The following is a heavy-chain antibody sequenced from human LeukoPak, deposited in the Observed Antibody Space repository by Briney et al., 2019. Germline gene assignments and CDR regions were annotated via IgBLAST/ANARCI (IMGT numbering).Heavy chain of an antibody. D-gene: IGHD6-25*01. CDR1: GGSISDYS. V-gene: IGHV4-59*01. CDR3: ARAGGVKTAALDLDY. Sequence: PSETLSLTCTVSGGSISDYSWSWIQQPPGKGLEWIGNIYYSGSANHNPSLKGRVTISRDTSKNQFSLKLTSVTTADTAVYYCARAGGVKTAALDLDYWGQGTLVTVSS. CDR2: IYYSGSA. J-gene: IGHJ4*02.